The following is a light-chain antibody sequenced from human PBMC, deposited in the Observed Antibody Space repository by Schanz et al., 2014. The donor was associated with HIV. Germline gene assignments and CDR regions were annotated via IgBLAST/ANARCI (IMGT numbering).Light chain of an antibody. CDR3: QSFDSSLNGVV. J-gene: IGLJ3*02. CDR1: SSNLGAGYE. Sequence: QSVLTQPPSVSGAPGQRVTISCTGSSSNLGAGYEVHWYRQLPGTAPKLLIYGNNNRPSGVPDRFSGSKSGTSASLAISGLQAEDEADYFCQSFDSSLNGVVFGGGTKLTVL. V-gene: IGLV1-40*01. CDR2: GNN.